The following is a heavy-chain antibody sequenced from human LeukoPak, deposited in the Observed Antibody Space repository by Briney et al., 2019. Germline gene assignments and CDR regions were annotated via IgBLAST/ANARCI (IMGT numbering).Heavy chain of an antibody. CDR3: ARAYSSSWYWNWFDP. CDR2: IFISGNT. J-gene: IGHJ5*02. D-gene: IGHD6-13*01. CDR1: GDSISSGRYY. Sequence: SQTLSLTCTVSGDSISSGRYYWSWIRQPAGKGLEWIGRIFISGNTYYNPSLKSRVTVSVDMSKNQFSLKLNSVTAADTALYYCARAYSSSWYWNWFDPWGQGALVTVSS. V-gene: IGHV4-61*02.